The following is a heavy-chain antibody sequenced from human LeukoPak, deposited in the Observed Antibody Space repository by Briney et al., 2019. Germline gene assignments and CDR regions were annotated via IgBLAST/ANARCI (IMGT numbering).Heavy chain of an antibody. V-gene: IGHV4-59*01. CDR3: AAMTTVTMYSYFFDS. CDR1: GDSMSDYF. CDR2: AADSGST. Sequence: MPSETLSLTCTVSGDSMSDYFWTWIRQPPGKGLEWIGYAADSGSTNYNPSLKSRVTISVDSSTNHFSLRLTSVTAADTAIYSCAAMTTVTMYSYFFDSWGQGTLLTVSS. D-gene: IGHD4-17*01. J-gene: IGHJ4*02.